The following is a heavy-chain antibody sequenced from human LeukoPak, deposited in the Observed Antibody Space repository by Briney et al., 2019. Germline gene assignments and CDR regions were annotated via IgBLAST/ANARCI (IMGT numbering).Heavy chain of an antibody. CDR2: IWYDGSKE. CDR1: GFTFSSYG. V-gene: IGHV3-33*01. Sequence: GGSLRLSCAASGFTFSSYGMHWVRQAPGKGLGWVAVIWYDGSKEYYAISVKGRFTISRDNSKNTMYLQMNSLRAEDTAVYYCARDGYSFGSFDYWGQGTLVTVSS. J-gene: IGHJ4*02. CDR3: ARDGYSFGSFDY. D-gene: IGHD5-18*01.